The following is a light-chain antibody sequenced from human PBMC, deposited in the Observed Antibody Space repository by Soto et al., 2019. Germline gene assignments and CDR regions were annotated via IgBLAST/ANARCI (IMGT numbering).Light chain of an antibody. V-gene: IGKV3-20*01. CDR2: AAS. CDR1: QSVGSNF. CDR3: QQYGSPPWA. Sequence: IVLTQSPGTLSLSPGERATLSCRASQSVGSNFFAWYQQKRGQAPRILIYAASNRASGIPDRFSGSGPGSDFPLPISRLEPEDFAVYYFQQYGSPPWAFGQGTRVEI. J-gene: IGKJ1*01.